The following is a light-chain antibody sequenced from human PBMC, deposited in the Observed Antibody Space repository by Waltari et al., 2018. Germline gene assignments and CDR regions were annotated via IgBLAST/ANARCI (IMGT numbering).Light chain of an antibody. Sequence: QSALTQPASVSGSPGQSITISCTGTSSDVGGYNYVSWYQQRPGKAPKLIIYEVNNRPSGVSNRLSGSKSGHTASLTISGLQPEDEADCYCSSYRTTNTWVFGGGTKLTVL. CDR2: EVN. CDR1: SSDVGGYNY. J-gene: IGLJ3*02. CDR3: SSYRTTNTWV. V-gene: IGLV2-14*01.